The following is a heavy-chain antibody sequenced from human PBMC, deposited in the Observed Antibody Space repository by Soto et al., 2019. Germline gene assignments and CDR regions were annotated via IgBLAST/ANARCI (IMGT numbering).Heavy chain of an antibody. V-gene: IGHV4-59*08. J-gene: IGHJ4*02. D-gene: IGHD3-22*01. CDR3: ARLPYYYDSSGYYYEGYYFDY. Sequence: SETLSLTCTVSGGSISSYYWSWIRQPPGKGLEWIGYIYYSGSTNYNPSLKSRVTISVDTSKNQFSLKLSSVTAADTAVYYCARLPYYYDSSGYYYEGYYFDYWGQGTLVTVSS. CDR1: GGSISSYY. CDR2: IYYSGST.